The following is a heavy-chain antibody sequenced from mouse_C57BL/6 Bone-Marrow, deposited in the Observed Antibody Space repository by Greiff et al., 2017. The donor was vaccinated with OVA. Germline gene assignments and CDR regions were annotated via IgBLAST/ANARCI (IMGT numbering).Heavy chain of an antibody. Sequence: EVKVEESGGGLVQPGGSMKLSCAASGFTFSDAWMDWVRQSPEKGLEWVAEIRNKANNHATYYAESVKGRFTISRDDSKSSVYLQMSSLRAEDSGIYYCTRVHGSSYEMDYWGQGTSVTVSS. CDR3: TRVHGSSYEMDY. V-gene: IGHV6-6*01. J-gene: IGHJ4*01. CDR2: IRNKANNHAT. D-gene: IGHD1-1*01. CDR1: GFTFSDAW.